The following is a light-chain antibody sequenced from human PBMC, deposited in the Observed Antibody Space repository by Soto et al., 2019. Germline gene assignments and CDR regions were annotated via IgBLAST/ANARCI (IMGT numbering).Light chain of an antibody. Sequence: DIQMTQSPSTLSASLGDRVTITCRASLNIERWLAWYQQKPGKAPRLLIYDASTLETGVPSRFSGGGSGTEFTLTISSLQPDDNATDYCQHCDTYWAFGQGAKVEVE. CDR3: QHCDTYWA. J-gene: IGKJ1*01. V-gene: IGKV1-5*01. CDR1: LNIERW. CDR2: DAS.